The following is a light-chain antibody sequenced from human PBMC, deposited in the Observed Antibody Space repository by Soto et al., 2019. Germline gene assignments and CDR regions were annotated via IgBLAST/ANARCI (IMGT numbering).Light chain of an antibody. CDR1: QSVLYSSNNKNY. CDR3: QQYESTPPT. J-gene: IGKJ2*01. V-gene: IGKV4-1*01. CDR2: WAS. Sequence: DIVMTQSPDSLAVSLGERDTINCKSSQSVLYSSNNKNYLAWYQQRPGQPPKLLIYWASTRESGVPDRFSGSGSGTDVTLTITSLQAEDVAVYYCQQYESTPPTFGQGTKLEIK.